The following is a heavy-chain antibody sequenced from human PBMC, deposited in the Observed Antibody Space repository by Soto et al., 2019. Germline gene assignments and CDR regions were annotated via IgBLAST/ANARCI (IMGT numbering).Heavy chain of an antibody. V-gene: IGHV3-53*01. D-gene: IGHD3-3*01. J-gene: IGHJ6*02. CDR2: IYSGGST. Sequence: PGGSLRLSCAASGFTVSSNYMSWVRQAPGKGLEWVSVIYSGGSTYYADSVKGRFTISRDNSKYTLYLQMNSLRAEDTAVYYCAREEYDSLGGMDVWGQGTTVTVSS. CDR3: AREEYDSLGGMDV. CDR1: GFTVSSNY.